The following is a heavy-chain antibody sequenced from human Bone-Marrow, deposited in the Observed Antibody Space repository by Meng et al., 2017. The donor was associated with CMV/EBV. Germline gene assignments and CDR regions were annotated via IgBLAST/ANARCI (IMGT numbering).Heavy chain of an antibody. Sequence: SETLSLTCTVSGGSISSGDNYWSWIRQPPGKGLEWIGYIHYSETTYYNPSLKSRITISADTSKSHFSLKLTSVTAADTAVYYSARASHTVAPWFFAYWGQGMLVTVSS. CDR3: ARASHTVAPWFFAY. D-gene: IGHD3-22*01. CDR2: IHYSETT. CDR1: GGSISSGDNY. V-gene: IGHV4-30-4*08. J-gene: IGHJ4*02.